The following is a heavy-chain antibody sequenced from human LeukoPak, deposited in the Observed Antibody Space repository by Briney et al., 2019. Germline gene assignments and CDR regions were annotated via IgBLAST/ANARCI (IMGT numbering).Heavy chain of an antibody. CDR1: GFTFSSYE. Sequence: GGSLRLSCAASGFTFSSYEMNWVRQAPGKGLEWVSYISSSGSTIYYPDSVKGRFTISRDNAKNSLYLQMNSLRAEDTAVYYCAREIISSSWGYYYMDVWGKGTTVTISS. CDR3: AREIISSSWGYYYMDV. V-gene: IGHV3-48*03. D-gene: IGHD6-13*01. J-gene: IGHJ6*03. CDR2: ISSSGSTI.